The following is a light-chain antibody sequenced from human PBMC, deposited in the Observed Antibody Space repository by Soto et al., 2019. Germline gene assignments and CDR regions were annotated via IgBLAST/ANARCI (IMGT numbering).Light chain of an antibody. J-gene: IGLJ1*01. CDR2: DVS. V-gene: IGLV2-14*01. CDR3: SSYTSSSTL. Sequence: QSALTQPASVSGFPGQSITISCPGTSSDVGGYNYVSWYQQHPGKAPKLMIYDVSNRPSGVSNRFSGSKSGNTASLTISGLQAEDEADYYCSSYTSSSTLFGTGTKVTVL. CDR1: SSDVGGYNY.